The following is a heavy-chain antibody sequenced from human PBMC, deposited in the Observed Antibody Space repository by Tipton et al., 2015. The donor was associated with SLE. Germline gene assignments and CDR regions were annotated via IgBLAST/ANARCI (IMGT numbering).Heavy chain of an antibody. J-gene: IGHJ4*02. D-gene: IGHD2-2*01. Sequence: SLRLSCAASGFTFSSYAMYWVRQAPGKGLEWVAVISYDGSNKYYADSVKGRFTISRDNSKNSLYLQMNSLRAEDTAVYYCARDSHCSSTSCPIDYWGQGTLVTVSS. CDR1: GFTFSSYA. CDR2: ISYDGSNK. CDR3: ARDSHCSSTSCPIDY. V-gene: IGHV3-30-3*01.